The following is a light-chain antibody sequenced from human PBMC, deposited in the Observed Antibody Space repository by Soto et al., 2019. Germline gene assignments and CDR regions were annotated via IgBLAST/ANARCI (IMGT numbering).Light chain of an antibody. CDR1: CSDVGSYKF. CDR3: CSYAGSSTLV. V-gene: IGLV2-23*01. J-gene: IGLJ2*01. CDR2: EGS. Sequence: QSVLTQPASVSGSPGQSITISCTGTCSDVGSYKFVSWYQQHPGKAPKLMIYEGSKRPSGVSNRFSGSKSGNTASLTISGLQAEDEADYYCCSYAGSSTLVFGGGTKVTVL.